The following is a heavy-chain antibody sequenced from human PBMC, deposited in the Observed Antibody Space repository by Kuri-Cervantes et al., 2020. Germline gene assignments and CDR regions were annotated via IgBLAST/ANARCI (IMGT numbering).Heavy chain of an antibody. D-gene: IGHD6-19*01. J-gene: IGHJ4*02. CDR2: INSDGSST. CDR1: GFTFSSYW. Sequence: GESLKISCAASGFTFSSYWMHWVRQAPGKGLVWVSRINSDGSSTSYADSVKGRFTISRENAKNSLYLQMNSLRAGDTAVYYCARVMYSSGWYDYWGQGTLVTVSS. CDR3: ARVMYSSGWYDY. V-gene: IGHV3-74*01.